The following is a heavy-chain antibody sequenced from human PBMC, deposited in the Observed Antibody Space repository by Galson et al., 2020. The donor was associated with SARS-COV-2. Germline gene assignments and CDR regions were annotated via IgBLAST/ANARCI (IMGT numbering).Heavy chain of an antibody. J-gene: IGHJ6*02. CDR2: INHSGST. Sequence: SETLSLTCAVYGGSFSGYYWSWIRQPPGKGLEWIGEINHSGSTNYNPSLKSRVTISVDTSKNQFSLKLSSVTAADTAVYYCARAAPVASTRIAVAPYYYYGMDVWGQGTTVTVSS. V-gene: IGHV4-34*01. D-gene: IGHD6-19*01. CDR1: GGSFSGYY. CDR3: ARAAPVASTRIAVAPYYYYGMDV.